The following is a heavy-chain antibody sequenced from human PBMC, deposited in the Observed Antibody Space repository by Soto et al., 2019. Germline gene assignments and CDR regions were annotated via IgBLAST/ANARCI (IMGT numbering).Heavy chain of an antibody. D-gene: IGHD1-7*01. V-gene: IGHV1-69*13. CDR3: ARDRELPHGPIIYYYYYGMDV. CDR1: GGTFSSYA. CDR2: IIPIFGTA. Sequence: VKVSCKASGGTFSSYAISWVRQAPGQGLEWMGGIIPIFGTANYAQKFQGRVTITADESTSTAYMELSSLRSEDTAVYYCARDRELPHGPIIYYYYYGMDVWGQGTTVTVSS. J-gene: IGHJ6*02.